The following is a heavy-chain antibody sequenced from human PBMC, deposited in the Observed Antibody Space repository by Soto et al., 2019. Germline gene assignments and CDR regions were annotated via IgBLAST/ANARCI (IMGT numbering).Heavy chain of an antibody. Sequence: GGSLRLSCAASGFTFSSYSMNWVRQAPGKGLEWVSYISSSSSTIYYADSVKGRFTISRDNAKNSLYLQMSSLRSEDTAVYYCARGRDSSGSFDIWGQGTMVTVSS. CDR1: GFTFSSYS. CDR2: ISSSSSTI. V-gene: IGHV3-48*01. CDR3: ARGRDSSGSFDI. J-gene: IGHJ3*02. D-gene: IGHD6-19*01.